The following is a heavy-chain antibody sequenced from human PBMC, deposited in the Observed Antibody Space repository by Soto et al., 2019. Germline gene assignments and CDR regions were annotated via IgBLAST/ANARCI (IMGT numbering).Heavy chain of an antibody. CDR2: IYPGDSDT. V-gene: IGHV5-51*01. D-gene: IGHD5-12*01. Sequence: SLKISCKGSGYSFTSYWIGWVRQMPGKGLEWMGIIYPGDSDTRYRPSFQGQVTISADKSISTAYLQWSSLKASDTAMYYCARLGAGGYAFIYYGMDVWGQGTTVTVSS. J-gene: IGHJ6*02. CDR1: GYSFTSYW. CDR3: ARLGAGGYAFIYYGMDV.